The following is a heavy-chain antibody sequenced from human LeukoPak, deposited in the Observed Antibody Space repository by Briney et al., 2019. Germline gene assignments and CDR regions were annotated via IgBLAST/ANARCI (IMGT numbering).Heavy chain of an antibody. D-gene: IGHD1-26*01. V-gene: IGHV3-30*18. CDR3: AKDRPGMYYFDY. CDR1: GFTFSSYG. CDR2: ISYDGSNK. J-gene: IGHJ4*02. Sequence: GGSLRLSCAASGFTFSSYGMHWVRQAPGKGLEWVAVISYDGSNKYYADSVKGRFTISRDNSKNTPYLQMNSLRAEDTAVYYCAKDRPGMYYFDYWGQGTLVTVSS.